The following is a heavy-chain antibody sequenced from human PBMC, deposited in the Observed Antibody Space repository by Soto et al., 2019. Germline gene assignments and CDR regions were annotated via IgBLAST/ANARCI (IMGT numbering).Heavy chain of an antibody. CDR2: ISYDGSNK. Sequence: QVQLVESGGGVVQPGRSLRLSCAASGFTFSRYGMHWVRQAPGKGLEWVAVISYDGSNKYYADSVKGRFTISRDNSKNTLYLQMNSLRAVDTAMYYCEKDWAWHYGSGRYFVRYYGMDVW. D-gene: IGHD3-10*01. CDR3: EKDWAWHYGSGRYFVRYYGMDV. V-gene: IGHV3-30*18. CDR1: GFTFSRYG. J-gene: IGHJ6*01.